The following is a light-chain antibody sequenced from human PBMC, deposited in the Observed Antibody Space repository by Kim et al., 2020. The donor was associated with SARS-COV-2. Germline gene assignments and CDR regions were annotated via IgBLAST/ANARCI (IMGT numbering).Light chain of an antibody. CDR3: NSRGSNDNVL. CDR2: GKN. V-gene: IGLV3-19*01. Sequence: SSELTQDPAVSVALGQTVRITCQGDSLRTYYATWYQQKPGQAPIVVIYGKNNRPSGIPDRFSGSSSGDTASLTITGTQAGDDADYYCNSRGSNDNVLFGGGTKVTVL. CDR1: SLRTYY. J-gene: IGLJ6*01.